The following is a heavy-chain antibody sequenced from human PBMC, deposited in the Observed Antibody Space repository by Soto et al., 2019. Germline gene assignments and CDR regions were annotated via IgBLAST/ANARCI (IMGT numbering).Heavy chain of an antibody. CDR3: ARREGYSYGLNGFDY. Sequence: QPQLQESGPGLVKPSETLSLTCTVSSGSISSSNYYWGWIRQPPGKGLEWIGSIYYSGSTYYNPSLTSRVTISVDTSKSQFSLKLSSVTAADTAVYYCARREGYSYGLNGFDYWGQGTLVTVSS. J-gene: IGHJ4*02. D-gene: IGHD5-18*01. CDR2: IYYSGST. V-gene: IGHV4-39*01. CDR1: SGSISSSNYY.